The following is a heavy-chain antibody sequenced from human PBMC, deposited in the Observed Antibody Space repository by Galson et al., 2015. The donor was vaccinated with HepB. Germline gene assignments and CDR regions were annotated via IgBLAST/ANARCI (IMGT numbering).Heavy chain of an antibody. V-gene: IGHV3-23*01. CDR3: AREGLTAMTLFDY. Sequence: SLRLSCAASGFTFSTYAMSWVRQAPGKGLEWVSSIAATDSRRYYADSVKGRFTISRDNSKNTLYLQMSSLRAEDTAVYYCAREGLTAMTLFDYWGQGTLVTVSS. CDR1: GFTFSTYA. J-gene: IGHJ4*02. D-gene: IGHD4-17*01. CDR2: IAATDSRR.